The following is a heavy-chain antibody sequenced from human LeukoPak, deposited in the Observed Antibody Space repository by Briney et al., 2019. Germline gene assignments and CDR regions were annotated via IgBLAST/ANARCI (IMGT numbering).Heavy chain of an antibody. V-gene: IGHV5-10-1*01. CDR1: GYSLTSYW. CDR3: VRRHPLSYGRSTSCPVDACDI. Sequence: GESLRISCKGSGYSLTSYWIGWVRQMPGQGLEWVGRIVPSDSYTNYSPSLQGHVTISADKCNSNAYLQCSSLKAANTAMYYFVRRHPLSYGRSTSCPVDACDIWDQGKMVSVSS. D-gene: IGHD2-2*01. CDR2: IVPSDSYT. J-gene: IGHJ3*02.